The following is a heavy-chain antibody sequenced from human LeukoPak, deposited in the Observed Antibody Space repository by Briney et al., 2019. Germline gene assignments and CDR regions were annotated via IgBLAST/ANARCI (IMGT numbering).Heavy chain of an antibody. CDR3: TRGGGGATAPSDY. V-gene: IGHV1-2*02. J-gene: IGHJ4*02. CDR2: INPDSGGT. CDR1: AYIFTSYY. Sequence: ASVKVSCKASAYIFTSYYMHWVRQAPGQGLEWMGWINPDSGGTNYAQKFQGRVTMTRDTSISTAYMELSRLRFDDTALYYCTRGGGGATAPSDYWGQGTLVTVSS. D-gene: IGHD1-26*01.